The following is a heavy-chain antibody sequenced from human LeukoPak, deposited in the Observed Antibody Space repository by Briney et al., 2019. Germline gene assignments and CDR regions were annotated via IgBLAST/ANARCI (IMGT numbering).Heavy chain of an antibody. CDR3: ARGDIRGIEAELDY. D-gene: IGHD2-15*01. V-gene: IGHV1-2*02. Sequence: ASVKVSCEASGYTFTRHYIHWVRQAPGQGLEWMGWSNPYNGGTNYLQKFRGRVTLTRDTSISTAYMEVTRLTSDDTAVYYCARGDIRGIEAELDYWGQGTLLTVS. CDR2: SNPYNGGT. J-gene: IGHJ4*02. CDR1: GYTFTRHY.